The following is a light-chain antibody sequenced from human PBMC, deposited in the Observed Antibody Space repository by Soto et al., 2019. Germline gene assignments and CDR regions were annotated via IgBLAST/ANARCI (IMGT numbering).Light chain of an antibody. CDR1: QSVSSN. CDR2: GAS. Sequence: EIVMTQSPATLSVSPGGRATLSCRASQSVSSNLAWYQQKPGQAPRLLIYGASTRATGFPARFSGSGSGTEFTLTITSLQPEDFATYYCQQLNSFPITFGQGTRLEIK. V-gene: IGKV3-15*01. J-gene: IGKJ5*01. CDR3: QQLNSFPIT.